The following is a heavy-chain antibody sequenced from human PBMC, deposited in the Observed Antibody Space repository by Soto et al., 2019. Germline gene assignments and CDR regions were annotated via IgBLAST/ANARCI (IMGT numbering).Heavy chain of an antibody. CDR2: IGTAGDT. D-gene: IGHD2-15*01. V-gene: IGHV3-13*04. Sequence: GGSLRLSCAASGFTFSSYDMHWVRQATGKGLEWVSAIGTAGDTYYPGSVKGRFTISRENAKNSLYLQMNSLRAGDTAVYYCARDSRYCSGGSCYKAYGMDVWGQRTTVTVSS. J-gene: IGHJ6*02. CDR3: ARDSRYCSGGSCYKAYGMDV. CDR1: GFTFSSYD.